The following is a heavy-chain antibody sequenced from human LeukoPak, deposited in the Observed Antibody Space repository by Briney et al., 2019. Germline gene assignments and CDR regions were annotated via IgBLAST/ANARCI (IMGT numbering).Heavy chain of an antibody. CDR3: ARLERAVAGTDDAFDI. CDR1: GFTFNTYW. CDR2: IKGGGSEI. J-gene: IGHJ3*02. V-gene: IGHV3-7*01. Sequence: GGSLRLSCVASGFTFNTYWMSWVRQAPGKGLEWVANIKGGGSEIFYVDSVKGRFTISRDNAKNSLYLQMNSLRAEDTAVYYCARLERAVAGTDDAFDIWGQGTMVTVSS. D-gene: IGHD6-19*01.